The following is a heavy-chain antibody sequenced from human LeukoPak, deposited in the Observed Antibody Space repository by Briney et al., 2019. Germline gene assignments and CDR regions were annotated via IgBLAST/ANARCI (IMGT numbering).Heavy chain of an antibody. CDR2: IYYSGST. J-gene: IGHJ4*02. V-gene: IGHV4-59*01. Sequence: SETLSLTCTVSGGSISSYYWTWIRQPPGKGLEWLGYIYYSGSTNYNPSLKSRVTISLDTSRNQFSLRLTSVTAADTAVYYCARNRVAGAPNFDYWGQGTLVTVFS. D-gene: IGHD1-26*01. CDR3: ARNRVAGAPNFDY. CDR1: GGSISSYY.